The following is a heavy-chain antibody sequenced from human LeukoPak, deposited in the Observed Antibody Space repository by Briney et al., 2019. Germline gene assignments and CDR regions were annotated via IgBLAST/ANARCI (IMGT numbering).Heavy chain of an antibody. Sequence: GGSLRLSCAASGFTFSSYWMSRVRQAPGKGLEWVVNIKQDGSEKYYADSGKGRFTISRDNAKNSLYLQMNSLRADDTAVYYCARGKPSYYYDSSAYFYNGAFDIWGQGTMVTVSS. D-gene: IGHD3-22*01. J-gene: IGHJ3*02. CDR3: ARGKPSYYYDSSAYFYNGAFDI. CDR2: IKQDGSEK. V-gene: IGHV3-7*01. CDR1: GFTFSSYW.